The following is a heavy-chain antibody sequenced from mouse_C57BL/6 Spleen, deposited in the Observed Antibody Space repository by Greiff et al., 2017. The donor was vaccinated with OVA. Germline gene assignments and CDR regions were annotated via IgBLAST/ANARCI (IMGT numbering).Heavy chain of an antibody. V-gene: IGHV1-9*01. CDR1: GYTFTGYW. CDR2: ILPGSGST. Sequence: VQLQQSGAELMKPGASVKLSCKATGYTFTGYWIEWVKQRPGHGLEWIGEILPGSGSTNYNEKFKGKATFTADTSSNTAYMQLSSLTTEDSAIYYCARKGGYYGSSPAWFAYWGQGTLVTVSA. D-gene: IGHD1-1*01. J-gene: IGHJ3*01. CDR3: ARKGGYYGSSPAWFAY.